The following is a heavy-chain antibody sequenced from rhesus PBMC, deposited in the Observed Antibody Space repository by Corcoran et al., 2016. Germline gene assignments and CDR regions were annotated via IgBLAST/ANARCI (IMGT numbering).Heavy chain of an antibody. CDR1: GASLSSHG. Sequence: QVQLQALGPGLVRPSATPSLTCAASGASLSSHGWSWVRQPPGEGREWMGEIAGDNGNTKGNPSIKIRDTISKDASQNKLSLRLNSLTAADTAVYYCTRAAGRADGPFFDPWGQGVLVTVSS. CDR2: IAGDNGNT. CDR3: TRAAGRADGPFFDP. D-gene: IGHD6-25*01. J-gene: IGHJ4*01. V-gene: IGHV4-80*01.